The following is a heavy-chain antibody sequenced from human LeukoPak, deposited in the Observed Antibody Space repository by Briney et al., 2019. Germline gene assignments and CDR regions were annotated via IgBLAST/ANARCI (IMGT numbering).Heavy chain of an antibody. CDR2: IYTSGSP. J-gene: IGHJ4*02. CDR3: ARRRIGSGWYNDY. CDR1: GDSISRGSYS. D-gene: IGHD6-19*01. Sequence: PSETLSLTCTVSGDSISRGSYSWSWIRQPAGKGLEWIGLIYTSGSPNYNPSLKSRVTISVDTSKNQFSLKLSSVTAADTAVYYCARRRIGSGWYNDYWGQGTLVTVSS. V-gene: IGHV4-61*02.